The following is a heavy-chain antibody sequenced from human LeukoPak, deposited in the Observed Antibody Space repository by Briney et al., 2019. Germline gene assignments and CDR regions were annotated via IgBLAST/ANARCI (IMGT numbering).Heavy chain of an antibody. CDR3: ARDHSVGATKSDAFDI. CDR2: IIPIFGTA. D-gene: IGHD1-26*01. Sequence: GASVKVSCKASGYTFTGYYMHWVRQAPGQGLEWMGGIIPIFGTANYAQKFQGRVTITADESTSTAYMELSSLRSEDTAVYYCARDHSVGATKSDAFDIWGQGTMATVSS. J-gene: IGHJ3*02. CDR1: GYTFTGYY. V-gene: IGHV1-69*13.